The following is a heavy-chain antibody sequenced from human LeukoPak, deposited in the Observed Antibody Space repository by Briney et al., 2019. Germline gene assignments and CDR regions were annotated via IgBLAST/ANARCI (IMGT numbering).Heavy chain of an antibody. CDR3: AKVSRSWYYGEVDY. CDR1: GFTFSSYA. V-gene: IGHV3-23*01. J-gene: IGHJ4*02. Sequence: GGSLRPSCAASGFTFSSYAMSWVRQAPGKGLEWVSAISGSGGSTYYADSVKGRFTISRDNSKNTLYLQMNSLRAEDTAVYYCAKVSRSWYYGEVDYWGQGTLVTVSS. D-gene: IGHD6-13*01. CDR2: ISGSGGST.